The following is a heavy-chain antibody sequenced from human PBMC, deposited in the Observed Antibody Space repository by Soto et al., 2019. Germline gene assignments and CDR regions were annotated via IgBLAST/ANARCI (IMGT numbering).Heavy chain of an antibody. V-gene: IGHV3-74*01. CDR1: GLTFNRYW. J-gene: IGHJ6*02. CDR2: INTDGSNT. Sequence: GGSLRLSCAASGLTFNRYWMHWVRHAPGKGLVWVSHINTDGSNTNYADSVKGRFTISRDNSKNLLYLQMNSLRTEDTAVYYCVRRSTVSYYAVDVWGQGTTVTVSS. D-gene: IGHD4-17*01. CDR3: VRRSTVSYYAVDV.